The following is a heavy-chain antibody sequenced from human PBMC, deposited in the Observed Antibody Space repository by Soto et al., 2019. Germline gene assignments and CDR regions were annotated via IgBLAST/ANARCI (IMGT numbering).Heavy chain of an antibody. D-gene: IGHD2-15*01. CDR3: AVLAGSYYCAF. Sequence: EVQLVESGGGLVQSGGSLRVSCSASGFTFSSYGLHWGRQAPGKGLEYVSAISNSGGSTNYADSVKGRFTVSRDNSKNTLYLQMSGLRAEDKAVYYCAVLAGSYYCAFWGQGTLVTVSS. V-gene: IGHV3-64D*08. CDR2: ISNSGGST. CDR1: GFTFSSYG. J-gene: IGHJ4*02.